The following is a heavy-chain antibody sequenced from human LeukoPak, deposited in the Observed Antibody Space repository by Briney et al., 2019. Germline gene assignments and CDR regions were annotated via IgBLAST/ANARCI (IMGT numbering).Heavy chain of an antibody. V-gene: IGHV4-39*01. CDR2: IYYSGST. CDR3: ARQPLATAGRIFDY. Sequence: SETLSLTCTVSGGSISSSSYYWGWIRQPPGKGLEWIGSIYYSGSTYYNPSLKSRVTISVDTSKNHFSLRLSSVTAADTAVFYCARQPLATAGRIFDYWGQGTLVTVSS. CDR1: GGSISSSSYY. D-gene: IGHD6-13*01. J-gene: IGHJ4*02.